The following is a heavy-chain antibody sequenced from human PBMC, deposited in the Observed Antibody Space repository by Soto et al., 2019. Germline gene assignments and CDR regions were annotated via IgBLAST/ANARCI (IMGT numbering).Heavy chain of an antibody. J-gene: IGHJ4*02. CDR3: ARGQSQLVFDY. D-gene: IGHD6-13*01. Sequence: KPSETMSLTCAVYGGSFSGYYWSWIRLPPGKGLEWIGEINHSESTNYNPSLKSRVTISVDTSKNQFSLKLSSVTAADTAVYYCARGQSQLVFDYWGQGTLVTVSS. CDR2: INHSEST. V-gene: IGHV4-34*01. CDR1: GGSFSGYY.